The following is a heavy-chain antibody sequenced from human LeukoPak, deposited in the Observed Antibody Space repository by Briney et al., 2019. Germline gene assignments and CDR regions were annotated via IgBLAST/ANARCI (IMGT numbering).Heavy chain of an antibody. CDR1: GLTLSDAW. CDR2: IKSKIDGGLK. Sequence: GGSLRLSCAASGLTLSDAWLTWVRQAPGKGLEWVARIKSKIDGGLKDYAAPVKGTFTISRDDSENTVYLQINSLKIEDTAMYYCATGRSGYFDSWGQGTLVTVSS. CDR3: ATGRSGYFDS. J-gene: IGHJ4*02. V-gene: IGHV3-15*01.